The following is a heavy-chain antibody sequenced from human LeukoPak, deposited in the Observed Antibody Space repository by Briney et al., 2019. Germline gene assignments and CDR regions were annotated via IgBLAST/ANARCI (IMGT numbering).Heavy chain of an antibody. Sequence: GASVKVSCKASGYTFTSYGISWVRQAPGQGLEWMGWISAYNGNTNYAQKLQGRVTMTTDTSTSTAYMELRSLRSDDTAVYYCARGDCSGGSCYSAFDIWGQGTMVTVSS. CDR1: GYTFTSYG. J-gene: IGHJ3*02. D-gene: IGHD2-15*01. V-gene: IGHV1-18*01. CDR2: ISAYNGNT. CDR3: ARGDCSGGSCYSAFDI.